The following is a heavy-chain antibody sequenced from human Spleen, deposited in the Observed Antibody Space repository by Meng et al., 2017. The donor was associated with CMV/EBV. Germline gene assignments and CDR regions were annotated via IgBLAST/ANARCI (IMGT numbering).Heavy chain of an antibody. Sequence: SLKISCAASGFTFSSYEMNWVRQAPGEGLEWVSGFSGNTGFIAYADSVKGRFTISRDNAKKTLSLQMDSLRPEDTALYYCAKGGGERVTFDAMDVWGQGTTVTVSS. CDR2: FSGNTGFI. CDR1: GFTFSSYE. V-gene: IGHV3-9*01. D-gene: IGHD2-21*02. J-gene: IGHJ6*02. CDR3: AKGGGERVTFDAMDV.